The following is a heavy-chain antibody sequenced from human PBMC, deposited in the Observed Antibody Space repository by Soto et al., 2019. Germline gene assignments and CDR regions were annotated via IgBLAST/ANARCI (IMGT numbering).Heavy chain of an antibody. D-gene: IGHD1-26*01. CDR2: INHSGST. V-gene: IGHV4-34*01. Sequence: KTSETLSLTCAVYGESFSGYYWSWIRQPPGKGLEWIGEINHSGSTNYNPSLKSRVTISVDTSKKQFSLKLSSVTAADTAVYYCARAGSYTGSYSDYWGQGTLVTVSS. J-gene: IGHJ4*02. CDR1: GESFSGYY. CDR3: ARAGSYTGSYSDY.